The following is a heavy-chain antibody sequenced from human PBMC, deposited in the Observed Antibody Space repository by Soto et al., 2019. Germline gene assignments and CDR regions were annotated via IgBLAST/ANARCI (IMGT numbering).Heavy chain of an antibody. CDR3: ARDLGTYSDY. CDR2: ISPYSGIT. Sequence: QVPLVQSGTEVKKPGASVKVSCKASGYTFTRYGISWVRQAPGQGLEWMGWISPYSGITKYAQKVQGRGTMTTDTSTSTAYMELKSLTSDDTAVYYCARDLGTYSDYWGQGTLVTVSS. J-gene: IGHJ4*02. V-gene: IGHV1-18*04. CDR1: GYTFTRYG. D-gene: IGHD1-26*01.